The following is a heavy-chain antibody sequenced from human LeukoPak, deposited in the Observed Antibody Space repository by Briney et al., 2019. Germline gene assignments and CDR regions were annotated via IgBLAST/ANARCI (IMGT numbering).Heavy chain of an antibody. CDR3: ARDLPVWGFWSSPEYNWFDP. CDR2: IYTSGST. J-gene: IGHJ5*02. CDR1: GGSISSGSYY. Sequence: SETLSLTRTVTGGSISSGSYYWSWIRQPAGKGLEWIGRIYTSGSTNYNPSLKSRVTISVDTSKNQFSLKLSSVTAADTAVYYCARDLPVWGFWSSPEYNWFDPWGQGTLVTVSS. D-gene: IGHD3-3*01. V-gene: IGHV4-61*02.